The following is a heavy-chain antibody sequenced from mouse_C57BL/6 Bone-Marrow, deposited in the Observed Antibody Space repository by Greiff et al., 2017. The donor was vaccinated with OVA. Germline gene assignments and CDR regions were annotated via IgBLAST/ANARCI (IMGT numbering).Heavy chain of an antibody. Sequence: QVQLQQPGAELVKPGASVKLSCKASGYTFTSYWMHWVKQRPGQGLEWIGMIHPNSGSTNYNEKFKSKATLTVDKSSSTAYMQLSSLTSEDSAVYYCARVYYGNSHWYIDVWGTGTTVTVSS. CDR1: GYTFTSYW. CDR2: IHPNSGST. D-gene: IGHD2-1*01. V-gene: IGHV1-64*01. CDR3: ARVYYGNSHWYIDV. J-gene: IGHJ1*03.